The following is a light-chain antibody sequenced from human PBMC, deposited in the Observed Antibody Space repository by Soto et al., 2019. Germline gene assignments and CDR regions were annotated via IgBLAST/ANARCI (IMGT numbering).Light chain of an antibody. CDR1: QGIGSY. V-gene: IGKV1-9*01. J-gene: IGKJ2*01. CDR2: TAS. CDR3: QQLNSYPRT. Sequence: DIPLTQSPSFLSASVGDRVTITCRASQGIGSYLAWYQQEPGKAPKLLIYTASTLQTGVPSRFSGSGSGTVFTLTIYSLQPEDFATYYCQQLNSYPRTFGQGTKLEIK.